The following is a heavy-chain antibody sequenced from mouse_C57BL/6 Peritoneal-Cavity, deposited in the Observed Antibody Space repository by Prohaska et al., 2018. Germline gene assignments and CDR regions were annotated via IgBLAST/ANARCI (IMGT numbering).Heavy chain of an antibody. Sequence: EVQLLETGGGLVQPGGSRGLSCEGSGFTFSGFWMSWVRQTPGETLEWIGEINSDSSAINYAPAIKDRFTSFRDNNKSTLYLQMSNVRSEDTATYFCMRYGNYWYFDVWGTGTTVTVSS. CDR3: MRYGNYWYFDV. CDR2: INSDSSAI. D-gene: IGHD2-1*01. CDR1: GFTFSGFW. J-gene: IGHJ1*03. V-gene: IGHV11-2*01.